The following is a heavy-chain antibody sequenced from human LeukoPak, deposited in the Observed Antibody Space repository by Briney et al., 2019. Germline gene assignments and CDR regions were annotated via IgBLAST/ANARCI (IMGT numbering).Heavy chain of an antibody. CDR3: ARGPWASFDY. Sequence: GGSLRLSCAASGFTVSRNYMTWVRQAPGKGLEWVSVIYSDGDTYHVDSVKGRFTISRDNSKNTLYLQTNSLRAEDTAVYYCARGPWASFDYWGQGTLVTVSS. V-gene: IGHV3-66*01. CDR1: GFTVSRNY. J-gene: IGHJ4*02. D-gene: IGHD3-16*01. CDR2: IYSDGDT.